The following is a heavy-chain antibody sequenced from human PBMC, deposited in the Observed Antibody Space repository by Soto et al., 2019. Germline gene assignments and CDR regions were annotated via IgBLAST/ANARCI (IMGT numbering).Heavy chain of an antibody. CDR2: ITSSSSYI. Sequence: EVQLVESGGGLVKPGGSLRLSCAASGFTFSSYSMNWVRQAPGKGLEWVSSITSSSSYIYYADSVKGRFTISRDNAKNSLHRQMNSRRAEDTAGYYCARGGGSYNRLFDYWGQGPLVPVSS. D-gene: IGHD1-26*01. CDR3: ARGGGSYNRLFDY. V-gene: IGHV3-21*01. J-gene: IGHJ4*02. CDR1: GFTFSSYS.